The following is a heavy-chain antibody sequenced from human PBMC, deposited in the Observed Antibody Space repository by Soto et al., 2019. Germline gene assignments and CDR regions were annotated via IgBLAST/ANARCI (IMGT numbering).Heavy chain of an antibody. CDR2: IKSKSDGGTA. CDR1: GCIFTNAW. J-gene: IGHJ5*02. CDR3: TTGLVGSSYNP. V-gene: IGHV3-15*07. Sequence: GGSLRLSCAASGCIFTNAWMNWVRQAPGKGLEWVGRIKSKSDGGTADYAAPVKGRFTMSRDDSKDTVDLQMSSLKTEDTAVYYCTTGLVGSSYNPWGQGTLVTVSS. D-gene: IGHD2-15*01.